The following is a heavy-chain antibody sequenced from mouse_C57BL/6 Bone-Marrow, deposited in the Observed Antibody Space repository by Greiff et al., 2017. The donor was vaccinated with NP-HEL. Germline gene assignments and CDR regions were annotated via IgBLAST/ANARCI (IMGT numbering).Heavy chain of an antibody. CDR2: IDPSDSYT. D-gene: IGHD1-1*01. CDR1: GYTFTSYW. Sequence: VQLQQSGAELVMPGASVKLSCKASGYTFTSYWMHWVKQRPGQGLEWIGEIDPSDSYTNYNQKFKGKSTLTVDKSSSTAYMQLSSLTSEDSAVYYCARYGPYYYGSSYWFAYWGQGTLVTVSA. CDR3: ARYGPYYYGSSYWFAY. V-gene: IGHV1-69*01. J-gene: IGHJ3*01.